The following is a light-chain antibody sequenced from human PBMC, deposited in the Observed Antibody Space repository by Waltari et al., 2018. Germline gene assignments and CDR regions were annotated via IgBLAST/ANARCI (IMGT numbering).Light chain of an antibody. CDR3: QQYYDTLYT. CDR1: QSVLFSSNNKNY. Sequence: DIVMTQSPDSLTVSLGERATINCKSSQSVLFSSNNKNYLAWYQQKPGQPPKLLIYWASTRESGVPDRFIGSGSGTDFTLTISSLQAEDVAVYYCQQYYDTLYTFGQGTKLEIK. CDR2: WAS. J-gene: IGKJ2*01. V-gene: IGKV4-1*01.